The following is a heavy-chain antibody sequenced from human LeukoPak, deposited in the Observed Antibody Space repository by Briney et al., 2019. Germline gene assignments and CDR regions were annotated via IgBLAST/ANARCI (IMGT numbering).Heavy chain of an antibody. CDR1: GFIVSHNY. CDR2: IYIDGTI. CDR3: ARGPRYSFY. D-gene: IGHD6-13*01. J-gene: IGHJ4*02. V-gene: IGHV3-53*01. Sequence: GGSLRLSCTASGFIVSHNYMSWVRQAPGKGLEWSSVIYIDGTIYYAASAKGRVTISKDQANNTRYLQSNPLRDEDTAVYYCARGPRYSFYWGQGTLVSVS.